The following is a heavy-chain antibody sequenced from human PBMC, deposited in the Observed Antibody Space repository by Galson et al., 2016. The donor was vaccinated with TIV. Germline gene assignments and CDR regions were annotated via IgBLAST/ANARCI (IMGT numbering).Heavy chain of an antibody. D-gene: IGHD3-22*01. V-gene: IGHV4-39*01. CDR3: ARRTHYDSSGFYDAFDI. CDR1: GGSISSSIFY. CDR2: IYSTGRT. Sequence: ETLSLTCIVSGGSISSSIFYWGWVRQPPGKGLEWIATIYSTGRTWYNPSLKSRVTISMDTSNNQFSLRLSSVTAADTATYYCARRTHYDSSGFYDAFDIWDRGTMVTVSS. J-gene: IGHJ3*02.